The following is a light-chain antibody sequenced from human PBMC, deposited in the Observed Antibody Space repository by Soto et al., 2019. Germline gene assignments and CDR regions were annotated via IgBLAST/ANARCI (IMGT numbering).Light chain of an antibody. Sequence: QSVLTQPASVSGSPGQSITISCTGTSSDFGGYNYVSWYQHHPGKAPKRMIHDVSNRPSGVSNRFSGSKSGNTASLTISGLQAEDEADYYCSSYIPNNSTYVFGTGTKATVL. CDR1: SSDFGGYNY. V-gene: IGLV2-14*03. CDR3: SSYIPNNSTYV. J-gene: IGLJ1*01. CDR2: DVS.